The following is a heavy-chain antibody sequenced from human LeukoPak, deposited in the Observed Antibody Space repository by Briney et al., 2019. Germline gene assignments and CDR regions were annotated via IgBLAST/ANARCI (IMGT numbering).Heavy chain of an antibody. D-gene: IGHD6-13*01. V-gene: IGHV3-21*01. CDR3: ARNLYSNY. J-gene: IGHJ4*02. CDR1: GFTFSSYA. CDR2: ISSSSYI. Sequence: SGGSLRLSCAASGFTFSSYAMSWVRQAPGKGLEWVSSISSSSYIYYADSVKGRFAISRDNAKNSLYLQMNSLRAEDTAVYYCARNLYSNYWGQGTLVTVSS.